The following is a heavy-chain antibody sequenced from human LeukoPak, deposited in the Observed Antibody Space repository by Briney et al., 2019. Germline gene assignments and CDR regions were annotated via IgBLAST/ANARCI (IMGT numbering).Heavy chain of an antibody. CDR1: GFTFNNYA. J-gene: IGHJ3*02. D-gene: IGHD4-17*01. V-gene: IGHV3-23*01. CDR2: ITSGGGT. CDR3: GRDPNGDYVGAFEM. Sequence: GGSLRLSCAGSGFTFNNYAMTWVRQAPERGLEWVSSITSGGGTNYADSVTGRFTISRDNSRNTLYLQMNGLRAEDTAVYFCGRDPNGDYVGAFEMWGQGTKVTVSS.